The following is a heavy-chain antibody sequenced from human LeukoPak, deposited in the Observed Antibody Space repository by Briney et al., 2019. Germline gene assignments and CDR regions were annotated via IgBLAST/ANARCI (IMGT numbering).Heavy chain of an antibody. D-gene: IGHD6-13*01. CDR3: ARAVGWGIAGAGTDAFDI. J-gene: IGHJ3*02. V-gene: IGHV1-2*02. CDR1: GYTFTGYY. Sequence: ASVKVSCKASGYTFTGYYMHWVRQAPGQGLEWMGWINPNSGGTNYAQKLQGRVTMTRDTSISTAYMELSRLRSDDTAVYYCARAVGWGIAGAGTDAFDIWGQGTIVTVSS. CDR2: INPNSGGT.